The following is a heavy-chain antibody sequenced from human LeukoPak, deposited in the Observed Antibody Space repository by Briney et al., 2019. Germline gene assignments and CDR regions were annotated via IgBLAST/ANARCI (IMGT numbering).Heavy chain of an antibody. J-gene: IGHJ4*02. V-gene: IGHV3-7*01. CDR1: GFTFSSYA. D-gene: IGHD3-3*01. CDR3: AREEWLDH. CDR2: IKQDGSEK. Sequence: PGGSLRLSCAASGFTFSSYAMSWVRQAPGKGLEWVANIKQDGSEKYCVDSVKGRFTISRDNAKYSLYLQMNSLRAEDTAVYYCAREEWLDHWGQGTLVTVSS.